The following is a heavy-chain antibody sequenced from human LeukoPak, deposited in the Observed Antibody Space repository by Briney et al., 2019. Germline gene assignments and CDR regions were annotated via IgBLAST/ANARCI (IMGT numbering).Heavy chain of an antibody. J-gene: IGHJ4*02. CDR1: GFTFTDYW. CDR3: ARSYSPFDY. D-gene: IGHD6-13*01. CDR2: TKHDGGEK. Sequence: GGSLRLSCAASGFTFTDYWMSWVRQAPGKGLEWVANTKHDGGEKYYVDSVKGRFTISRDNAKNSLYLQMNSLRAEDTAVYYCARSYSPFDYWGQGTLVTVSS. V-gene: IGHV3-7*05.